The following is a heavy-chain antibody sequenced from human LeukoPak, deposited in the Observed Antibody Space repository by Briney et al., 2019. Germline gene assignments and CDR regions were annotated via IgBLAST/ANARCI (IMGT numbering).Heavy chain of an antibody. Sequence: GGSLRLSCAASGFTFSSYAMSWVRQAPGKGLEWVSAISGSGGSTYYADSVKGRFTISRDNSKNTLYLQMNSLRAEDTAVYYCAREPRGYSYGYVGYWGQGTLVTVSS. D-gene: IGHD5-18*01. V-gene: IGHV3-23*01. CDR3: AREPRGYSYGYVGY. CDR2: ISGSGGST. CDR1: GFTFSSYA. J-gene: IGHJ4*02.